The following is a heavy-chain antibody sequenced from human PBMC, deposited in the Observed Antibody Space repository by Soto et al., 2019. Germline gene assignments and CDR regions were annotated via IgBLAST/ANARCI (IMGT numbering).Heavy chain of an antibody. J-gene: IGHJ4*02. CDR1: GFTFSSYA. D-gene: IGHD3-22*01. CDR3: AKRDYYDSSGFDY. V-gene: IGHV3-23*01. CDR2: ISGSGGST. Sequence: EVQLLESGGGLVQPGGSLRLSCAASGFTFSSYAMSWVRQAPGKGLEWVSAISGSGGSTYYADSVKGRFTISRDNSKNTLYLQMNSLRAEDTDVYYCAKRDYYDSSGFDYCGQGTLVTVSS.